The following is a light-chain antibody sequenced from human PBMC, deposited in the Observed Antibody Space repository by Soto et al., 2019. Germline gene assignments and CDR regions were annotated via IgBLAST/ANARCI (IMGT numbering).Light chain of an antibody. J-gene: IGLJ1*01. CDR2: EGS. CDR3: CSYAGSNTFV. V-gene: IGLV2-23*01. CDR1: SSDVGSYDL. Sequence: QSALTQPASVSASPGQSITISCTGTSSDVGSYDLVSWYQQHPGKAPKLMIYEGSKRPSGVSNRFSGSKSGNTASLTVSGLQPEDEADYYCCSYAGSNTFVFGTGTKLTVL.